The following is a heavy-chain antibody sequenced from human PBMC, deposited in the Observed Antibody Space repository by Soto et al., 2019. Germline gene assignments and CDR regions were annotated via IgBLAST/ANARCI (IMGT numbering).Heavy chain of an antibody. CDR3: ARDLYNDILTGCPDY. D-gene: IGHD3-9*01. J-gene: IGHJ4*02. V-gene: IGHV3-9*01. Sequence: VQLVESGGGLVPPGRSLRLSCAASGFTFENYGLHWVRQAPGKGLEWVAGISWNSYSIGDADSVKGRFTISRENAKNALYLQMNSLRVEDTAFYYCARDLYNDILTGCPDYWRQAALVSVSS. CDR1: GFTFENYG. CDR2: ISWNSYSI.